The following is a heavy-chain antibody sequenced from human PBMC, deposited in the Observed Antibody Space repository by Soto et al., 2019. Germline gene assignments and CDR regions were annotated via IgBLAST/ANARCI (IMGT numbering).Heavy chain of an antibody. V-gene: IGHV3-20*04. CDR1: GFTFDDYG. CDR3: ARAKLSGTYYYDSSGPTDAFDI. CDR2: INWNGGST. D-gene: IGHD3-22*01. Sequence: GGSLRLSCAASGFTFDDYGMSWVRQAPGKGLEWVSGINWNGGSTGYADSVKGRFTISRDNAKNSLYLQMNSLRAEDTALYYCARAKLSGTYYYDSSGPTDAFDIWGQGTMVTVSS. J-gene: IGHJ3*02.